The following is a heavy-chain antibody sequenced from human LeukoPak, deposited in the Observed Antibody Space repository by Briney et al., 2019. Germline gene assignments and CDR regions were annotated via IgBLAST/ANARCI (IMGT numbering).Heavy chain of an antibody. CDR2: IYYSGST. CDR1: GGSISSYY. V-gene: IGHV4-59*08. D-gene: IGHD6-19*01. Sequence: SETLSLTCTVSGGSISSYYWSWIRQPPGKGLEWIGYIYYSGSTNYNPSLKSRVTISVDTSKNQFSLKLSSVTAADTAVYYCARPYSSGIDAFDIWGQGTMVTVSS. CDR3: ARPYSSGIDAFDI. J-gene: IGHJ3*02.